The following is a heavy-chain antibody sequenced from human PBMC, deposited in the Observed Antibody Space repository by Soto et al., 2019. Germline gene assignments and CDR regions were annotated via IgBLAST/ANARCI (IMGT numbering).Heavy chain of an antibody. CDR3: ARGGYYDSIGNIRGPRDDAFDI. D-gene: IGHD3-22*01. J-gene: IGHJ3*02. V-gene: IGHV3-30-3*01. CDR1: GFTFSSYA. CDR2: ISYDGSNK. Sequence: PGGSLRLSCAASGFTFSSYAMHWVRQAPGKGLEWVAVISYDGSNKYYADSVKGRFTISRDNSKNTLYLQMNSLRAEDTAVYYCARGGYYDSIGNIRGPRDDAFDIWGQGTMVTVSS.